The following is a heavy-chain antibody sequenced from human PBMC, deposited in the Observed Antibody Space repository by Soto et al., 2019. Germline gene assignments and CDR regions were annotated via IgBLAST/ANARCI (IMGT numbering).Heavy chain of an antibody. J-gene: IGHJ4*02. CDR2: IIPFFGTA. D-gene: IGHD4-17*01. CDR1: GGTFSTFG. CDR3: AKSAPMDAGDKYYYDF. Sequence: QVQLVQSGTEVKKTGSSVKVSYKASGGTFSTFGISWVRQAPGQGLEWMGGIIPFFGTARYSQKFEDRITITADESTNTVYMDLRSLTSEDTAIYYCAKSAPMDAGDKYYYDFWGQGALVTVSS. V-gene: IGHV1-69*01.